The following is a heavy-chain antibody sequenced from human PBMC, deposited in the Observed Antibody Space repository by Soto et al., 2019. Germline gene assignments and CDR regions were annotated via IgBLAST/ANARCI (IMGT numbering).Heavy chain of an antibody. CDR2: IYYSGST. J-gene: IGHJ5*02. V-gene: IGHV4-39*01. D-gene: IGHD2-15*01. Sequence: PSETLSLTCTVSGGSISSSSYYWGWIRQPPGKGLDWIGSIYYSGSTYYNPSLKSRVTISVDTSKNQFSLKLSSVTAADTAVYYCARRTCSGGSCYRMQDNWFDPWGQGTLVTVSS. CDR1: GGSISSSSYY. CDR3: ARRTCSGGSCYRMQDNWFDP.